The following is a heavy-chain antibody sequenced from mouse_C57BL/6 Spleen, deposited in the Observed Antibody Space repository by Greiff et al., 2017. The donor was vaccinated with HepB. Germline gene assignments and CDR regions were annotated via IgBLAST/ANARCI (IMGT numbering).Heavy chain of an antibody. D-gene: IGHD3-2*02. CDR2: IYPGSGST. J-gene: IGHJ1*03. Sequence: QVQLQQPGAELVKPGASVKMSCKASGYTFTSYWITWVKQRPGQGLEWIGDIYPGSGSTNYNEKFKSKATLTVDTSSSTAYMQLSSLTSEDSAVYYCARKGSGHWYFDVWGTGTTVTVSS. V-gene: IGHV1-55*01. CDR3: ARKGSGHWYFDV. CDR1: GYTFTSYW.